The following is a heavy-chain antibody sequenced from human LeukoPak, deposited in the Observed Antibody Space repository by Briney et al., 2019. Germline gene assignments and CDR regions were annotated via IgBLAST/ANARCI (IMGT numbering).Heavy chain of an antibody. CDR3: VRAIAAAASY. CDR2: IKQDGSER. CDR1: GFTFSSHA. J-gene: IGHJ4*02. V-gene: IGHV3-7*01. Sequence: GGSLRLSCSVSGFTFSSHAMHWVRQAPGRGLEWVTNIKQDGSERYYVDSVKGRFTITRDNAKNSLSLQMNSLRAEDTAVYYCVRAIAAAASYWGQGTLVTVSS. D-gene: IGHD6-13*01.